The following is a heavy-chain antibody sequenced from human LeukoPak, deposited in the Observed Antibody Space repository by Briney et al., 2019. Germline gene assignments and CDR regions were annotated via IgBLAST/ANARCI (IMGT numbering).Heavy chain of an antibody. D-gene: IGHD2-15*01. Sequence: ASVKVSCKASGYTFTSYAMHWVRQAPGQRLEWMGWINAGNGNTKYSQKFQGRVTITADESTSTAYMELSSLRSEDTAVYYCARGTRDRYCSGGSCYSGGGGTWGQGTLVTVSS. CDR1: GYTFTSYA. CDR3: ARGTRDRYCSGGSCYSGGGGT. J-gene: IGHJ5*02. V-gene: IGHV1-3*01. CDR2: INAGNGNT.